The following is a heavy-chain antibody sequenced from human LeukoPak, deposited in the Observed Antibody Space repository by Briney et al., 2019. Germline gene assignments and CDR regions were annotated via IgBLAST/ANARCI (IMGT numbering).Heavy chain of an antibody. J-gene: IGHJ4*02. Sequence: GGSLRLSCAASGFTFSRYAMSWVRQAPGKGLEWVSTISGSGGSTYYADSVKGRFTISRDNSKNTLYLQMNSLRAEDTAVYYCAKDGGGYDTSGYYYGDYWGQGTLVTVSS. CDR1: GFTFSRYA. CDR2: ISGSGGST. CDR3: AKDGGGYDTSGYYYGDY. V-gene: IGHV3-23*01. D-gene: IGHD3-22*01.